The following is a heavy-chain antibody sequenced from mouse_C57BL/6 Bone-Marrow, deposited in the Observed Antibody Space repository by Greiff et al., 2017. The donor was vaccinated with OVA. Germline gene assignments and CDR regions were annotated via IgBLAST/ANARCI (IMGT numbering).Heavy chain of an antibody. CDR2: INPGSGGT. CDR1: GYAFTNYL. Sequence: VQLQQSGAELVRPGTSVKVSCKASGYAFTNYLIEWVKQRPGQGLEWIGVINPGSGGTNYNEKFKGKATLTADKSSSTAYMQLSSLTSEDSAVYFCARAPLLLRWYFDVWGTGTTVTVSS. J-gene: IGHJ1*03. CDR3: ARAPLLLRWYFDV. D-gene: IGHD1-1*01. V-gene: IGHV1-54*01.